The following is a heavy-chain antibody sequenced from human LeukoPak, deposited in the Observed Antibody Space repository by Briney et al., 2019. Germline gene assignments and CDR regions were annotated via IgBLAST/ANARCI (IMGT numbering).Heavy chain of an antibody. CDR3: ATRRFDP. J-gene: IGHJ5*02. V-gene: IGHV3-30*04. Sequence: GRSLRLSCAASGFTFSSYAMHWVRQAPGKGLEWVAAISYDGSNKYYADSVKGRFTISRDNSKNTLYLRMNSLRAEDTAVYYCATRRFDPWGQGTLVTVSS. CDR1: GFTFSSYA. CDR2: ISYDGSNK.